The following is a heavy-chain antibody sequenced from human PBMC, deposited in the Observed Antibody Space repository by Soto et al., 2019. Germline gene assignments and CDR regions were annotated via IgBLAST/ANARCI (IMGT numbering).Heavy chain of an antibody. CDR1: GGSFSGYY. V-gene: IGHV4-34*01. D-gene: IGHD2-21*02. Sequence: QVQLQQWGAGLLKPSETLSLTCAVYGGSFSGYYWSWIRQPPGKGLEWIGKINHSGSTNYNPSLKSRVTISVDTSKHQFSLKLSSVTAADTAVYYCAREYGGNSGTFDYWGQGTLVTVSS. CDR3: AREYGGNSGTFDY. CDR2: INHSGST. J-gene: IGHJ4*02.